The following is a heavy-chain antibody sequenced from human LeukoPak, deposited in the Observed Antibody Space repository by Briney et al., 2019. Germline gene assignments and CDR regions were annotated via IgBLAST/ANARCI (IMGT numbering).Heavy chain of an antibody. CDR2: ISSSSSLI. V-gene: IGHV3-48*01. D-gene: IGHD2-21*02. CDR3: ASCGGDCSYHAFDI. Sequence: GGSLRLSCAASGFTFSNYGMNWVRQAPGKGLEWISYISSSSSLIYYADSVKGRFTISRDNAKNSLYLQMNSLRAEDTAVYYCASCGGDCSYHAFDIWGQGTMVTVSS. CDR1: GFTFSNYG. J-gene: IGHJ3*02.